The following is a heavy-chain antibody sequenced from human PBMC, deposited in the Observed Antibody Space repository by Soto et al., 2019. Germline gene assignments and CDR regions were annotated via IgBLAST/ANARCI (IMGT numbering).Heavy chain of an antibody. CDR3: ARGKFPFTFDY. V-gene: IGHV4-59*01. Sequence: PSETLSLTCTVSGGSISTYYWSWIRQPPGKGLEWIGYIYYSGSTNYNPSLKSRVTISEDASMNQFSLKLSSVTAADTAVYYCARGKFPFTFDYWGQGTLVTVSS. J-gene: IGHJ4*02. CDR1: GGSISTYY. CDR2: IYYSGST. D-gene: IGHD3-10*01.